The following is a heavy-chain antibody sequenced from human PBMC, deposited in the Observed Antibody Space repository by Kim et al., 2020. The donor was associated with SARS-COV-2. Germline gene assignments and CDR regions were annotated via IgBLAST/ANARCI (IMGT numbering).Heavy chain of an antibody. CDR2: IYTSGST. J-gene: IGHJ6*02. Sequence: SETLSLTCTVSGGSISSGSYYWSWIRQPAGKGLEWIGRIYTSGSTNYNPSLKSRVTISVDTSKNQFSLKLSSVTAADTAVYYCASHAVNMVRGYYGMDVWGQGTTVTVSS. CDR1: GGSISSGSYY. V-gene: IGHV4-61*02. CDR3: ASHAVNMVRGYYGMDV. D-gene: IGHD3-10*01.